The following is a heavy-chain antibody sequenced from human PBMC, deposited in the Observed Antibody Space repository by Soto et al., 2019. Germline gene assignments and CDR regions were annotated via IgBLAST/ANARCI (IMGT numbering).Heavy chain of an antibody. CDR2: IYYSGST. D-gene: IGHD3-9*01. CDR3: ARHGGTIRYFGRRLDPMIDY. Sequence: SETLSLTCTVSGGSISSSSYYWGWIRQPPGKGLEWIGSIYYSGSTYYNPSLKSRVTISVDTSKNQFSLKLSSVTAADTAVYYCARHGGTIRYFGRRLDPMIDYWGQGTLVTVSS. J-gene: IGHJ4*02. CDR1: GGSISSSSYY. V-gene: IGHV4-39*01.